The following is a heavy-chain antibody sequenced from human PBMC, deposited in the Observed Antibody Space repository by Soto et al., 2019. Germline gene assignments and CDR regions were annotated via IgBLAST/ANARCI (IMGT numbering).Heavy chain of an antibody. CDR2: MNPNNGNT. D-gene: IGHD5-18*01. J-gene: IGHJ6*03. Sequence: ASVKVSCKASGYTFTSYGISWVRQAPGQGLEWMGWMNPNNGNTSYAQKFQGRVTMTRNTSISTAYMELSSLRSEDTAVYYCARGRDSTLYYYYYYMDVWGKGTTVTVSS. V-gene: IGHV1-8*02. CDR3: ARGRDSTLYYYYYYMDV. CDR1: GYTFTSYG.